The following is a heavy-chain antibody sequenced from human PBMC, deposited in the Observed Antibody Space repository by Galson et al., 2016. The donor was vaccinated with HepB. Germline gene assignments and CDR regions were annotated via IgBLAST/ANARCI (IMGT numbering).Heavy chain of an antibody. CDR2: IGEAYHDT. Sequence: SLRLSCAASGFNFIKYGMKWVRQAPGTGLQWVSTIGEAYHDTHYADSVRGRFTISRDNSKNTLYLQMNSLRAEDTALYYCAIEASYYDASSDYWGQGTLVTVPS. CDR1: GFNFIKYG. D-gene: IGHD3-22*01. CDR3: AIEASYYDASSDY. V-gene: IGHV3-23*01. J-gene: IGHJ4*02.